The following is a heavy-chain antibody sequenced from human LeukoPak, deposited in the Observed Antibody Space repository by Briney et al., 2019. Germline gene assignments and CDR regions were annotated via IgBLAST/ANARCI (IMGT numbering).Heavy chain of an antibody. J-gene: IGHJ6*02. V-gene: IGHV4-34*01. CDR2: INHSGYT. CDR3: ARNDYFGINNSMDV. Sequence: SETLSLTCAVSGGSFGDFYWSWIRQPPGKGLEWIGEINHSGYTNYYPSLKSRVTISVDTSKNQFSLRLSSVTAADTAVYYCARNDYFGINNSMDVWGQGTTVTVS. CDR1: GGSFGDFY. D-gene: IGHD2/OR15-2a*01.